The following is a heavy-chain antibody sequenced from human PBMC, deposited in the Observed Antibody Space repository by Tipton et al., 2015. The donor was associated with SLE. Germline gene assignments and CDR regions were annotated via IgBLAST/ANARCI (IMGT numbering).Heavy chain of an antibody. CDR2: MYYGGDT. Sequence: LRLSCTVSGGSISDSTVYWAWIRQPPGKGLEWIGSMYYGGDTYHNPSLKSRVTMSVDTSKNQFSLKLTSVTAADTAVYYCARGLSQDNWGQGTLVTVSS. V-gene: IGHV4-39*07. CDR3: ARGLSQDN. J-gene: IGHJ4*02. CDR1: GGSISDSTVY.